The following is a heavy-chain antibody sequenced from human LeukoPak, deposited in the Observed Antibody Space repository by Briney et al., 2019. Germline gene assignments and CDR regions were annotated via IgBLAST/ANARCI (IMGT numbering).Heavy chain of an antibody. CDR3: ARRVATTWNFDY. CDR1: GGSISSSSYY. J-gene: IGHJ4*02. D-gene: IGHD5-12*01. Sequence: SETLSLTCTVSGGSISSSSYYWGWIRQPPGKGLEWIGSIYYSVSAYYNPSLKSRVTISVDTSKNQFSLKLSSVTAADTAVYYCARRVATTWNFDYWGQGTLVTVSS. V-gene: IGHV4-39*07. CDR2: IYYSVSA.